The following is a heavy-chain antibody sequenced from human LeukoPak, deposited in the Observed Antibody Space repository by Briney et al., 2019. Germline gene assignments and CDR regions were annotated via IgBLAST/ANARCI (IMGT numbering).Heavy chain of an antibody. J-gene: IGHJ3*02. D-gene: IGHD3-22*01. CDR2: INPNSGGT. CDR3: ARPKTYYYDSSDAFDI. Sequence: ASVKVSCKASGYTFTGYYMHWVRQAPGQGLEWMGWINPNSGGTNYAQKFQGRITMTRDTSISTAYMELSRLRSDDTAVYYCARPKTYYYDSSDAFDIWGQGTMVTVSS. CDR1: GYTFTGYY. V-gene: IGHV1-2*02.